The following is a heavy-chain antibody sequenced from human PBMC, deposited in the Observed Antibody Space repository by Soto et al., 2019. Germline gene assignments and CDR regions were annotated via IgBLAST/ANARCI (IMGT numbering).Heavy chain of an antibody. D-gene: IGHD6-13*01. CDR2: IIPIFSTT. V-gene: IGHV1-69*12. CDR1: GGTFSNHA. Sequence: QVHLVQSGAEVKKPGSSVKVSCKAPGGTFSNHAINWVRQAPGQGLEWMGRIIPIFSTTNYAQKFQGRVTMTADESTITAYVELSSLKQDDTPVYYCAREVAADGTFREDVFDIWGQGTLVTVSS. J-gene: IGHJ3*02. CDR3: AREVAADGTFREDVFDI.